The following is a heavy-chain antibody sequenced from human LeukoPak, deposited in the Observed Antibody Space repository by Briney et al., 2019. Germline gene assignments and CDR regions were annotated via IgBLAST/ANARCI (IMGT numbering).Heavy chain of an antibody. Sequence: GGSLRLSCAASGFTVSSNYMSWVRQAPWKGLEWVSVIYSGGSTYYADSVKGRFTISRDNSKNTLYLQMNSLRAEDTAVYYCARIPAEKYYYDSSGPYRGVYFDYWGQGTLVTVSS. D-gene: IGHD3-22*01. CDR3: ARIPAEKYYYDSSGPYRGVYFDY. CDR2: IYSGGST. CDR1: GFTVSSNY. V-gene: IGHV3-66*01. J-gene: IGHJ4*02.